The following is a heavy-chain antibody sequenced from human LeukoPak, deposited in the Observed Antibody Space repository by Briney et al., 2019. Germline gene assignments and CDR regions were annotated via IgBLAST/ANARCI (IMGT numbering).Heavy chain of an antibody. CDR2: IYYSGST. D-gene: IGHD6-13*01. J-gene: IGHJ4*02. V-gene: IGHV4-39*07. CDR3: ARGELVYDY. CDR1: GGSISSSSYY. Sequence: SETLSLTCTVYGGSISSSSYYWGWIRQPPGKGLEWIGSIYYSGSTYYNPSLKSRVTISVDTSKNQFSLNLKSVTVADTSVYYCARGELVYDYWGQGTLVTVSS.